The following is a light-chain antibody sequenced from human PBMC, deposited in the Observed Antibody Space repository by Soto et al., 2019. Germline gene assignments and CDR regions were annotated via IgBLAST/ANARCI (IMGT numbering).Light chain of an antibody. CDR1: SSNIGAGYD. J-gene: IGLJ3*02. CDR3: QSYDSSLSGVM. CDR2: VNS. V-gene: IGLV1-40*01. Sequence: QSVLTQPPSVSGAPGQRVTISCTGSSSNIGAGYDVHWYQQLPGTAPKLLIYVNSNRPSGVPDRFSGSKSGTSASLAITRLQAEDETDYYCQSYDSSLSGVMFGGGTKVTVL.